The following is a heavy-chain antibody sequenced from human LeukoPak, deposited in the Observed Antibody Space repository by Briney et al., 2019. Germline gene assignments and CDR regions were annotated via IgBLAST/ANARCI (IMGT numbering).Heavy chain of an antibody. V-gene: IGHV3-30*01. J-gene: IGHJ5*02. CDR3: ARDSLSTYYYDTTGYHNWFDP. D-gene: IGHD3-22*01. CDR1: GFTFGSFA. Sequence: GGSLRLSCAASGFTFGSFAMHWVRQAPGKGLEWVAVISYDGSNKYYADSVKGRFTVSRDNSKNTLSLQMNSLRADDTAVYYCARDSLSTYYYDTTGYHNWFDPWGQGTLVTVSS. CDR2: ISYDGSNK.